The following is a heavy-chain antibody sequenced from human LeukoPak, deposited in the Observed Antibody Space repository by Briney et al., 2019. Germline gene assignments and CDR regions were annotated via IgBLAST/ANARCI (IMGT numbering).Heavy chain of an antibody. CDR1: GGSFSGYY. J-gene: IGHJ4*02. CDR3: ARVVNSSGCFDY. Sequence: SETLSLTCAVYGGSFSGYYWSWIRQPPGKGLEWIGEINHSGSTNYNPSLKSRVTISVDTSKNQFSLKLSSVTAADTAVYYCARVVNSSGCFDYWGQGTPVTVSS. V-gene: IGHV4-34*01. CDR2: INHSGST. D-gene: IGHD6-19*01.